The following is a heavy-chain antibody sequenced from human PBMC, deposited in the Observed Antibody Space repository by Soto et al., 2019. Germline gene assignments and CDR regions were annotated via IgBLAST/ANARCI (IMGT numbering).Heavy chain of an antibody. CDR2: ISGSGGST. CDR1: GFTFSSYA. Sequence: GGSLRLSCAASGFTFSSYAMSWVRQAPGKGLEWVSAISGSGGSTYYADSVKGRFTISRDNSKNTLYLQMNSLRAEDTAVYYCAKGTPRNEYSSGWLYYFDYWGQGTLVTVS. J-gene: IGHJ4*02. D-gene: IGHD6-19*01. V-gene: IGHV3-23*01. CDR3: AKGTPRNEYSSGWLYYFDY.